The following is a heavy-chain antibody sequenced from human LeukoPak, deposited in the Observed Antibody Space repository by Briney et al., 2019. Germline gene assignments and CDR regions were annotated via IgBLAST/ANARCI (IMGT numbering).Heavy chain of an antibody. CDR1: GDSVSSNSAA. D-gene: IGHD1-1*01. J-gene: IGHJ4*02. V-gene: IGHV6-1*01. CDR3: ALDNWNEGYFDY. Sequence: SQTLSLTCAISGDSVSSNSAAWNWIRQSPSRGLEWLGRKYYRSKWYNEYAVSVKSRITINPDTSKNQLSLQLNSVTPEDTAVYYCALDNWNEGYFDYWGQGTLVTVSS. CDR2: KYYRSKWYN.